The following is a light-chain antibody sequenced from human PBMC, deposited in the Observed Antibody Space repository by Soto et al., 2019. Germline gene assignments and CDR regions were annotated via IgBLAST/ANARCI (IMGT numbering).Light chain of an antibody. CDR1: QSISSW. CDR2: DAS. J-gene: IGKJ5*01. CDR3: QHYGAAPIT. V-gene: IGKV1-5*01. Sequence: DIQMTQSPSTLSASVGDRVTITCRASQSISSWLAWYQQKPGKAPKLLIYDASNRATGIPARFSGSGSGTDFTLTISRLEPADFALYYCQHYGAAPITFGQGTRLEIK.